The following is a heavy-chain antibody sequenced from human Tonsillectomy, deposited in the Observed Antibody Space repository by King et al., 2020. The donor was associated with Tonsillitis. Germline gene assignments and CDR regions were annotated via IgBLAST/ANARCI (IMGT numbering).Heavy chain of an antibody. CDR2: ISYDGSNK. Sequence: VQLVESGGGVVQPGRSLRLSCAASGFTFSSYGMHWVRQAPGKGLEWVAVISYDGSNKYYADSVKGRFTISRDNSKNTLYLQMNSLRAEDTAVYYCAKDGAVAGKTFYYWGPGALVTVSS. D-gene: IGHD6-19*01. CDR1: GFTFSSYG. V-gene: IGHV3-30*18. J-gene: IGHJ4*02. CDR3: AKDGAVAGKTFYY.